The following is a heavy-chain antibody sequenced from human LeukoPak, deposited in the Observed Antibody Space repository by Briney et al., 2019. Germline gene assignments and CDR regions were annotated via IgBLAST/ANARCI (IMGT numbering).Heavy chain of an antibody. CDR2: IYYSGST. J-gene: IGHJ3*02. D-gene: IGHD2-15*01. V-gene: IGHV4-59*01. CDR3: ARVRRILDAFDI. CDR1: GGSISSYY. Sequence: SETLSLTCTVSGGSISSYYWSWIRQPPGKGLEWIGYIYYSGSTNYNPSLKSRVTISVDTSKNQFSLKLSSVTAADTAVYYCARVRRILDAFDIWGQGTMVTVSS.